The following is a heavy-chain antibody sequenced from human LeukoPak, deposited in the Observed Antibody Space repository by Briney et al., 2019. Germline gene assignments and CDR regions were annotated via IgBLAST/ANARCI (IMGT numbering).Heavy chain of an antibody. CDR3: TTTGADTRNWFDP. V-gene: IGHV3-15*01. Sequence: PGGSLRLSCAASGFSFSDAWMTWDREAPGKGLEWVGRIKNKIDGGTTDYAAPVKGRFTISREDSKNMLYLQMNSLKTEDTAVYYCTTTGADTRNWFDPWGQGTLVTVSS. CDR2: IKNKIDGGTT. J-gene: IGHJ5*02. D-gene: IGHD5-18*01. CDR1: GFSFSDAW.